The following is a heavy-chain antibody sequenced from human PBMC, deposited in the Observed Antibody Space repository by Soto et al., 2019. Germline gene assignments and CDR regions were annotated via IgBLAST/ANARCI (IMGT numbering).Heavy chain of an antibody. D-gene: IGHD3-10*01. CDR1: GFTFSTYA. Sequence: EVQLLESGGGLVQPGGSLRLSCSTSGFTFSTYAMNWVRQAPGKGLEWVSALSGSGGTTYYADSVRGRFTISRDNFKNTLFLQMNSLRAEDTALYYCSKQRAGYGSGSDTYYFDFWGQGTPVTVSS. V-gene: IGHV3-23*01. CDR2: LSGSGGTT. J-gene: IGHJ4*02. CDR3: SKQRAGYGSGSDTYYFDF.